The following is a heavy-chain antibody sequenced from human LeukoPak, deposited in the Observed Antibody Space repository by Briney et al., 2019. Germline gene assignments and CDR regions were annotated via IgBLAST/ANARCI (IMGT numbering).Heavy chain of an antibody. CDR1: GFTLGDYA. D-gene: IGHD3-22*01. Sequence: GGSLRLSCTASGFTLGDYAMSWVRQAPGKGLEGVGFISSKAYGGTTEYAVSVKGRFTISRDDSKSIAYLQMNSLKTEDTAVYYCTSALTYYYDSSGYYPPYYYYMDVWGKGTTVTVSS. J-gene: IGHJ6*03. CDR3: TSALTYYYDSSGYYPPYYYYMDV. V-gene: IGHV3-49*04. CDR2: ISSKAYGGTT.